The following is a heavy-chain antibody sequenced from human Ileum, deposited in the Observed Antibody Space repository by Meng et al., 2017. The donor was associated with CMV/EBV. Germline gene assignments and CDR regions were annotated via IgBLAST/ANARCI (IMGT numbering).Heavy chain of an antibody. CDR3: VHRSYSGQDDY. CDR2: IYWDDDK. V-gene: IGHV2-5*02. Sequence: ITLKESGPTLVKPTRTLTLTCTFSGFSLSASGVGVGWIRQPPGKALEWLALIYWDDDKRYSPSLKSRLTITKDTSNNQVVLIMTNMDPVDTATYFCVHRSYSGQDDYWGQGALVTVSS. J-gene: IGHJ4*02. CDR1: GFSLSASGVG. D-gene: IGHD5-12*01.